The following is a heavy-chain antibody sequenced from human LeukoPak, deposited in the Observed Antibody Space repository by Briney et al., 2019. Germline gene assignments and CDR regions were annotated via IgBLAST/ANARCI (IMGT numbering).Heavy chain of an antibody. CDR3: ARQVSNYFYYYIDV. J-gene: IGHJ6*03. CDR2: IYYSGTT. V-gene: IGHV4-39*01. CDR1: GGSISSSSYY. Sequence: PSETLSLTCTVSGGSISSSSYYWNWIRQPPGKGLEGVVSIYYSGTTYYNSSLKRRVTISEHTSKNRFSLMLTSVTAADTAVYYCARQVSNYFYYYIDVWGEGTTVIVSS.